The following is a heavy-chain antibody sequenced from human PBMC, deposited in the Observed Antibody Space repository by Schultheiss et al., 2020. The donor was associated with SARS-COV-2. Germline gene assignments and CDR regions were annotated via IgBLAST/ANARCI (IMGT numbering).Heavy chain of an antibody. CDR3: AKERVGAPQRTKYYYYYYGMDV. Sequence: GGSLRLSCAASGFTFSSYDMHWVRQATGKGLVWVSAISGSGGSTYYADSVKGQFTVSRDNSKNTLNLQMNSLRPEDTAVYYCAKERVGAPQRTKYYYYYYGMDVWGQGTTVTVSS. J-gene: IGHJ6*02. D-gene: IGHD1-26*01. CDR1: GFTFSSYD. CDR2: ISGSGGST. V-gene: IGHV3-23*01.